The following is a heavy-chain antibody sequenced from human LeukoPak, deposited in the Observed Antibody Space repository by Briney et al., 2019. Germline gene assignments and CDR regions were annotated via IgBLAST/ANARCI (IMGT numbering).Heavy chain of an antibody. D-gene: IGHD4-23*01. J-gene: IGHJ6*02. V-gene: IGHV3-9*01. CDR3: AKGGSPDYGGNRYYYYYGMDV. Sequence: GRSLRLSCAASGFTFDDYAMHWVRQAPGKGLEWVSGISWNSGSIGYADSVKGRFTISRDNAKNSLYLQMSSLRAEDTALYYCAKGGSPDYGGNRYYYYYGMDVWGQGTTVTVSS. CDR2: ISWNSGSI. CDR1: GFTFDDYA.